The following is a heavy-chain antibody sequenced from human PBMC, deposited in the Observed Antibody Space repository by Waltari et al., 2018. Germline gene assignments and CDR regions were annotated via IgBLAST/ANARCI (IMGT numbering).Heavy chain of an antibody. CDR2: IRPDGVEN. D-gene: IGHD3-16*01. J-gene: IGHJ4*02. Sequence: EVQLVESGGGLVQHGGSLRVSCAASTYSFSSYWMAWFRQAPGKGLEWVATIRPDGVENFYVDSVKGRFSISRDNAKNSFYLLMNSLRVEDTAIFYCATMGAGRAPDYWGQGTLVTVSS. V-gene: IGHV3-7*03. CDR1: TYSFSSYW. CDR3: ATMGAGRAPDY.